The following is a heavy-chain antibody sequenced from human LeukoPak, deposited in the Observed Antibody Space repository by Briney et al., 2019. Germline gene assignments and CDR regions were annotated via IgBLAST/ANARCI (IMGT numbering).Heavy chain of an antibody. Sequence: GASVKVSCKASGGTLSSHAISWVRQAPGQGPEWMGGTIPIFATANYAQNFQGRVTVTTDESTSTAYMELSSLRSEDTAVYYCARSHYCSSPSCYEYLTFDIWGQGTMVTVSS. J-gene: IGHJ3*02. CDR1: GGTLSSHA. D-gene: IGHD2-2*01. CDR3: ARSHYCSSPSCYEYLTFDI. CDR2: TIPIFATA. V-gene: IGHV1-69*05.